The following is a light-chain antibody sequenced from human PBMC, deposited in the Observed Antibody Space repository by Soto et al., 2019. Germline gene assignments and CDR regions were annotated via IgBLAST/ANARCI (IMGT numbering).Light chain of an antibody. Sequence: DLQMTQSPSSLSATVGDRVTITCRASQTIGNYLNWYQQKPGKAPKLLIYGTSTLQSGVPSGFSGSGSGTDFTLIISNLQPEDLATYYCQQSFRTPHTFGPGTKVEIK. CDR3: QQSFRTPHT. V-gene: IGKV1-39*01. J-gene: IGKJ4*01. CDR2: GTS. CDR1: QTIGNY.